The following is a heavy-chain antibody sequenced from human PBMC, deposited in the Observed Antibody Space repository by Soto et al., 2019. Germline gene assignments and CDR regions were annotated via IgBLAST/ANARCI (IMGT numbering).Heavy chain of an antibody. D-gene: IGHD2-15*01. CDR2: IYYSGST. J-gene: IGHJ5*02. CDR1: GGSISSSSYY. V-gene: IGHV4-39*01. CDR3: ARRCSGGSCYSVRFDP. Sequence: PSETLSLTCTVSGGSISSSSYYWGWIRQPPGKGLEWIGSIYYSGSTYYNPSLKSRVTISVDTSKNQFSLKLSSVTAADTAVYYCARRCSGGSCYSVRFDPWGQGTLVTVSS.